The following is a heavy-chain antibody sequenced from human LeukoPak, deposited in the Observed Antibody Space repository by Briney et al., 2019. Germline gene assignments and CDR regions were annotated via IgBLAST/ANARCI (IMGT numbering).Heavy chain of an antibody. J-gene: IGHJ6*02. V-gene: IGHV3-9*01. Sequence: GRSLRLSCTVSGFTFDDYAMHWVRHTPGKGLEWVAGITWNRDNIGYGNSVKGRFTISRDNVKNVLYLQMNSLRPEDTALYYCAKDLSSAITSALVLDVWGQGTTV. D-gene: IGHD3-22*01. CDR1: GFTFDDYA. CDR3: AKDLSSAITSALVLDV. CDR2: ITWNRDNI.